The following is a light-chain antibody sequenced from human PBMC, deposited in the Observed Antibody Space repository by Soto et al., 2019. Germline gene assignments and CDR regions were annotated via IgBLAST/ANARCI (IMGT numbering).Light chain of an antibody. CDR1: SSDVGGYNY. Sequence: QSALTQPRSVSGSPGQSVTISCTGTSSDVGGYNYVSWYQQHPGKAPKLMIYDVTQRPSWVTARFSGSKSGNTSSLPSSGLQAEDEADYYCCSYASSYTLLFGGGTKLTVL. CDR2: DVT. V-gene: IGLV2-11*01. J-gene: IGLJ2*01. CDR3: CSYASSYTLL.